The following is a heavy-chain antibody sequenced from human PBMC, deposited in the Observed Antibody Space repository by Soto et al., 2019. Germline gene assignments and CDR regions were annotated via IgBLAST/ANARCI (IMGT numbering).Heavy chain of an antibody. Sequence: QVQLVQSGGEVKKPGAAVMVSCKASGYTFTNYGISWVRQAPGQGLEWMGWISTYNSNTAYAQKFQDRVTMPTDTSTSTAYMELRSLRPDDTAVYYCAIPPQVTRSYYFNGLDVWGQGTTVTVSS. J-gene: IGHJ6*02. CDR3: AIPPQVTRSYYFNGLDV. V-gene: IGHV1-18*01. CDR2: ISTYNSNT. CDR1: GYTFTNYG. D-gene: IGHD5-18*01.